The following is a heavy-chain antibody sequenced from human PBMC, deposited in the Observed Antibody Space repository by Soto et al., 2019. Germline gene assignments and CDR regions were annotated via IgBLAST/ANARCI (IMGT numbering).Heavy chain of an antibody. V-gene: IGHV3-30*04. Sequence: PVGSLRLSCAVSGFTFSNHAMHWVRQAPVKVLEWVALISYDGSDIYDADSLKGRFSISRDNSKNTLYLQMNSLRPDDTAVYYCARDKYPLLSMDRGLIPNHFDFWGQGALVTVSS. CDR1: GFTFSNHA. J-gene: IGHJ4*02. CDR2: ISYDGSDI. CDR3: ARDKYPLLSMDRGLIPNHFDF. D-gene: IGHD3-10*01.